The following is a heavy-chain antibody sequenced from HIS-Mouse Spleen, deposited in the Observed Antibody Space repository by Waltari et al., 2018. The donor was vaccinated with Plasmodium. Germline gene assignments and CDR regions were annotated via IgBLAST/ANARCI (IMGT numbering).Heavy chain of an antibody. CDR2: INHSGST. Sequence: WIRQPPGKGLEWIGEINHSGSTNYNPSLKSRVTISVDTSKNQFSLKLSSVTAADTAVYYCARVLNIVATIDYWGQGTLVTVSS. CDR3: ARVLNIVATIDY. J-gene: IGHJ4*02. D-gene: IGHD5-12*01. V-gene: IGHV4-34*01.